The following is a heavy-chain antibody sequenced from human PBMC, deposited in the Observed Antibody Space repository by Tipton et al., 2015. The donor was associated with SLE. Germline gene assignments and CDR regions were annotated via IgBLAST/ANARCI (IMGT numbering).Heavy chain of an antibody. CDR3: ARGRLGDSQHHFDY. Sequence: TLSLTCSVSGYSISSGYYWGWIRQPPGKGLEWIGYIYYSGSTNYNPSLKSRVTISVDTSKNQFSLKVSSVTAADTAVYYCARGRLGDSQHHFDYWGQGTLVTVSS. J-gene: IGHJ4*02. CDR2: IYYSGST. V-gene: IGHV4-61*01. D-gene: IGHD1-26*01. CDR1: GYSISSGYY.